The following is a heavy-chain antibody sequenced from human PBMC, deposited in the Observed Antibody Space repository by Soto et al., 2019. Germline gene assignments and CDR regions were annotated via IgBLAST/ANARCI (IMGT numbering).Heavy chain of an antibody. V-gene: IGHV4-31*03. J-gene: IGHJ3*02. CDR3: ARGLRGPDAFDI. Sequence: SETLSLTCTVSGGSISSGGYYWSWIRQHPGKGLEWIGYTYYSGSTYYNPSLKSRVTISVDTSKNQFSLKLSSVTAADTAVYYCARGLRGPDAFDIWGQGTMVTVSS. CDR1: GGSISSGGYY. CDR2: TYYSGST. D-gene: IGHD3-16*01.